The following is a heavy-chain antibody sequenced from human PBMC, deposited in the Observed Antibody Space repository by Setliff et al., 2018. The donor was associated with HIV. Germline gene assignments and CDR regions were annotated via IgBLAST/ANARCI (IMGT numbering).Heavy chain of an antibody. CDR2: MNPNTGNT. Sequence: ASVKVSCKASGYTFTGYFIHWVRQAPGQGFEWMGWMNPNTGNTHYAPKFQGRVTMTRDTSITTAYMELSSLRSDDTAMYYCATDPGYSSTWYSESFQHWGQGTVVTVSS. CDR3: ATDPGYSSTWYSESFQH. CDR1: GYTFTGYF. J-gene: IGHJ1*01. V-gene: IGHV1-2*02. D-gene: IGHD6-13*01.